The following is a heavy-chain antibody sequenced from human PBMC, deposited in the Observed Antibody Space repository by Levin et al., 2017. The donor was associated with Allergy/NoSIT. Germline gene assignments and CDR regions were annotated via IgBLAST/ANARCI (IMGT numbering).Heavy chain of an antibody. D-gene: IGHD2-15*01. V-gene: IGHV3-23*01. CDR3: AKSLYCSGGSCYARSYYFDY. CDR2: ISGSGGST. Sequence: PGGSLRLSCAASGFTFSSYAMSWVRQAPGKGLEWVSAISGSGGSTYYADSVKGRFTVSRDNSKNTLYLQMNSLRAEDTAVYYCAKSLYCSGGSCYARSYYFDYWGQGTLVTVSS. CDR1: GFTFSSYA. J-gene: IGHJ4*02.